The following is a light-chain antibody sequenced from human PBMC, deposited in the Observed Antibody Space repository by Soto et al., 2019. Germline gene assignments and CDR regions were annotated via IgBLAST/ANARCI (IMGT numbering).Light chain of an antibody. CDR2: KAS. Sequence: DRVTNSCRASQTMSSWLAWYQQKPGKAPKLLIYKASTLKSGVPSRFSGSGSGTEFTLTISILQPDDFATYYCQHYNSYLEAFG. CDR1: QTMSSW. CDR3: QHYNSYLEA. J-gene: IGKJ2*01. V-gene: IGKV1-5*03.